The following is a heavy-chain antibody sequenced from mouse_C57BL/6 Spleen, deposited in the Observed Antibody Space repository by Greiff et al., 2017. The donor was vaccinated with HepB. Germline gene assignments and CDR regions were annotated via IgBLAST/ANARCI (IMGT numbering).Heavy chain of an antibody. CDR3: ARSITTVVDFDY. V-gene: IGHV1-4*01. CDR1: GYTFTSYT. D-gene: IGHD1-1*01. J-gene: IGHJ2*01. Sequence: QVQLQQSGAELARPGASVKMSCKASGYTFTSYTMHWVKQRPGQGLEWIGYINPSSGYTKYNQKFKDKATLTADKSSSPAYMQLSSLTSEDSAVYYCARSITTVVDFDYWGQGTTLTVSS. CDR2: INPSSGYT.